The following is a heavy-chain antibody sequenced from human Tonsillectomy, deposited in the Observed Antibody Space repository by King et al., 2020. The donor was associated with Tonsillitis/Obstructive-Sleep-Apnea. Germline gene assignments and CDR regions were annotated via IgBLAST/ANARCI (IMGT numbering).Heavy chain of an antibody. V-gene: IGHV2-70*01. J-gene: IGHJ3*02. CDR2: IDWDDDK. CDR1: GFSLSTSGMC. CDR3: ARSAAIRSKDAFDI. Sequence: ITLKESGPALVKPTQTLTLTCTFSGFSLSTSGMCVSWIRQPPGKALEWLALIDWDDDKYYSTSLKTRLTISKDTSKNQVVLQMTNMDPVDTATYYCARSAAIRSKDAFDIWGQGTMVTVSS. D-gene: IGHD2-2*02.